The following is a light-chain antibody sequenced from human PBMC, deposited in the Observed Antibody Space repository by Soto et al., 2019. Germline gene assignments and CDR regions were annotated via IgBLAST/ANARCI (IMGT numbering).Light chain of an antibody. Sequence: RVMTPSPATVSVSPVERSTLSCRASQSVSSNLAWYQPKRGQAPRLLIYGSSTRDTGIPARFSGSGSGKEGTLTISRLQSEECAVDYGQQYDDWPTTVGQGTTVDIK. CDR1: QSVSSN. CDR3: QQYDDWPTT. CDR2: GSS. V-gene: IGKV3-15*01. J-gene: IGKJ1*01.